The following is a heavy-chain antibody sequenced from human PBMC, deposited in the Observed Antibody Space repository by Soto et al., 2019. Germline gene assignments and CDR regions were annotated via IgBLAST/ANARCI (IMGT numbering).Heavy chain of an antibody. J-gene: IGHJ4*02. CDR1: GGSFNGYY. D-gene: IGHD3-10*01. Sequence: SETLSLTCAVYGGSFNGYYWSWIRQPPGKGLEWIGEINHSGSANYNPTFKSRVSISVDTSKNQLPLQLSSVTAADTAVYYCAKGPQGGYYDSGSFYSSVYWGEGTLVTVSS. CDR3: AKGPQGGYYDSGSFYSSVY. CDR2: INHSGSA. V-gene: IGHV4-34*01.